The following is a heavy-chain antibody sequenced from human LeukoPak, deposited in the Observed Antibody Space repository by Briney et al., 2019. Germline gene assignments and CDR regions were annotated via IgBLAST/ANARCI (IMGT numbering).Heavy chain of an antibody. V-gene: IGHV3-23*01. Sequence: GGSLRLSCAASGFTFSSYAMSWVRQAPGKGLEWVSAISGSGGSTSYADSVKGRFTISRDNSKNTLYLQMNSLRAEDTAVYYCAKLLGSSRGPDGATKDYWGQGTLVTVPS. J-gene: IGHJ4*02. D-gene: IGHD3-22*01. CDR3: AKLLGSSRGPDGATKDY. CDR1: GFTFSSYA. CDR2: ISGSGGST.